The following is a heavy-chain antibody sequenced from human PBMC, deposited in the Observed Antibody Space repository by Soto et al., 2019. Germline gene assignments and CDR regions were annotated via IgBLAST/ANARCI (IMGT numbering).Heavy chain of an antibody. D-gene: IGHD2-8*02. J-gene: IGHJ4*02. CDR3: ARDKEHTHGAVLGY. V-gene: IGHV4-30-2*06. CDR2: INHFEST. Sequence: PSETLSLTCTVFGASISYGGFSWSWIRQSPGKGLEWIGYINHFESTYFHPSFKSRLSMSIDRSRNMFSLNLSSVTAADTAVYYCARDKEHTHGAVLGYWGRGALVTVSS. CDR1: GASISYGGFS.